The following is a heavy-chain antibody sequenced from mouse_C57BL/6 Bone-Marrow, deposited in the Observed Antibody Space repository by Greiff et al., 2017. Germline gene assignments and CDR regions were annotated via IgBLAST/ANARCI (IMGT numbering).Heavy chain of an antibody. D-gene: IGHD2-1*01. Sequence: VHVKQSGAELVRPGASVKLSCTASGFNIKDDYMHWVKQRPEQGLEWIGWIDPENGDTEYASKFQGKATITADTSSNTAYLQLSSLTSEDTAVYCCTVIPEAYWGQGTRVTVSA. CDR1: GFNIKDDY. V-gene: IGHV14-4*01. J-gene: IGHJ3*01. CDR2: IDPENGDT. CDR3: TVIPEAY.